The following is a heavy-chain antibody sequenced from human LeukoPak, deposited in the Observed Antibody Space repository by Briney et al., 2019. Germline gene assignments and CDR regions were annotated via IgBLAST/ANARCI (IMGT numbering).Heavy chain of an antibody. CDR1: GFTFTAHW. V-gene: IGHV1-46*01. CDR3: ARGNTYDYVWGSYRHYFDY. J-gene: IGHJ4*02. Sequence: GASVKVSCKASGFTFTAHWMHWVRQAPGQGPEWMGVINPTGSGAAYAQKFQGRLTMTRDTSTRTLYMELSSLTSEDAAVYFCARGNTYDYVWGSYRHYFDYWGQGTLVTVSS. CDR2: INPTGSGA. D-gene: IGHD3-16*02.